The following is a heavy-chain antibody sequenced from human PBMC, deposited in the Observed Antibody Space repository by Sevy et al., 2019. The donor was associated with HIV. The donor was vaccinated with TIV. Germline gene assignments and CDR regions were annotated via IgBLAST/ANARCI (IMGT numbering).Heavy chain of an antibody. D-gene: IGHD3-16*01. CDR1: AGSFSPYY. CDR3: ARGGGLTGCGMDV. Sequence: SETLSLTCTVSAGSFSPYYWNWIRQPPGKGLEWIGNMYYSGSTKYSPSFQSRVTISVDTSKNQFSVKLNSVTAAATAVDYCARGGGLTGCGMDVWGEGTTVTVSS. J-gene: IGHJ6*04. V-gene: IGHV4-59*01. CDR2: MYYSGST.